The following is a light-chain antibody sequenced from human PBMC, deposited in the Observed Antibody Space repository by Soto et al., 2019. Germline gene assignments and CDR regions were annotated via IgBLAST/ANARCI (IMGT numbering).Light chain of an antibody. J-gene: IGKJ2*01. V-gene: IGKV1-5*03. CDR3: ET. Sequence: DIQMTQFPPTLSASIGDRVTITCRASQTISSSLAWYQQKPGKAPKLLIYKASTLETGVPSRFSGSGSGTECTLTISILQPDDFAPCSPETFGQGTRLEIK. CDR2: KAS. CDR1: QTISSS.